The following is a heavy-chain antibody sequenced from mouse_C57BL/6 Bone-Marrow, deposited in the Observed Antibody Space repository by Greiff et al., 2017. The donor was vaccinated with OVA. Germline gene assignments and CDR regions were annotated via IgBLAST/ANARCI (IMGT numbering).Heavy chain of an antibody. Sequence: QVHVKQSGAELVRPGTSVKVSCKASGYAFTNYLIEWVKQRPGQGLEWIGVINPGSGGTNYNEKFKGKATLTADKSSSTAYMQLSSLTSEDSAVYFCARRGDTTVVPFDYWGQGTTLTVSS. CDR2: INPGSGGT. V-gene: IGHV1-54*01. CDR1: GYAFTNYL. D-gene: IGHD1-1*01. J-gene: IGHJ2*01. CDR3: ARRGDTTVVPFDY.